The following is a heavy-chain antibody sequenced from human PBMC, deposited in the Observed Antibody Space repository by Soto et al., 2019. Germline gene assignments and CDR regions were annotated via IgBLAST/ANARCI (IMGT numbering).Heavy chain of an antibody. Sequence: SATLSLTCAFYGVSFIGYYWSWIRQPPGKGLEWVGEINHSGTTNYNPALNSRLPIPVDTSKNQFSLKLSSVNAAGKAVYYCARGVRKYHDFWSGYESKSSYGMDVWGQGPTVPVSS. CDR2: INHSGTT. D-gene: IGHD3-3*01. CDR1: GVSFIGYY. V-gene: IGHV4-34*01. J-gene: IGHJ6*02. CDR3: ARGVRKYHDFWSGYESKSSYGMDV.